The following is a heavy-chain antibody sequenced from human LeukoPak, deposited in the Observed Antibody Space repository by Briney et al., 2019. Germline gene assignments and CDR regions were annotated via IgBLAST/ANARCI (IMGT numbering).Heavy chain of an antibody. J-gene: IGHJ4*02. D-gene: IGHD4-17*01. V-gene: IGHV4-34*01. CDR2: SMYYSGST. Sequence: PSETLSLTCAVYGGSFSGYYWGWIRQSPGKGLEWIGSSMYYSGSTYYNPSLKSRVTISVDTSNNQFSLKLTSVTAADTAVYYCARLDGERPDYWGQGTLVTVSS. CDR1: GGSFSGYY. CDR3: ARLDGERPDY.